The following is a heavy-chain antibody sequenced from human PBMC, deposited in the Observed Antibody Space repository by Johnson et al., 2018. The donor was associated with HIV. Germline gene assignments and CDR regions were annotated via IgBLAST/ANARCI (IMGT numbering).Heavy chain of an antibody. D-gene: IGHD6-13*01. CDR1: GFTFSSYA. J-gene: IGHJ3*01. V-gene: IGHV3-30*04. Sequence: QVQLVESGGGLVQPGRSRRVSCAASGFTFSSYAMHWVRQAPGKGLEWVAVISYDGSNKYYADSVKGRFTISRDNSKNTLYLQMNNLRAEDTSVYYCAKDFGSRRWDSFGGWGQGTMVTVSS. CDR2: ISYDGSNK. CDR3: AKDFGSRRWDSFGG.